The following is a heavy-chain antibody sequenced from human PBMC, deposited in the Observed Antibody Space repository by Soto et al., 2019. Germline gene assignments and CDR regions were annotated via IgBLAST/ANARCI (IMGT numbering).Heavy chain of an antibody. J-gene: IGHJ6*03. CDR2: IYYSGST. Sequence: SETLSLTGTVSGGSISSSSYYWGWIRQPPGKGLEWIGSIYYSGSTYYNPSLKSRVTISVDTSKNQFSLKLSSVTAADTAVYYCATEQYSYYSMDVWGKGTTVTVSS. CDR1: GGSISSSSYY. CDR3: ATEQYSYYSMDV. V-gene: IGHV4-39*02.